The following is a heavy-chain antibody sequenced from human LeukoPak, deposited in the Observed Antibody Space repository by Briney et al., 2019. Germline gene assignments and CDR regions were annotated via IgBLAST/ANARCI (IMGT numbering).Heavy chain of an antibody. Sequence: ASVKVSCKASGCTFTSYYMHWVRQAPGQGLEWMGIINPSGGSTSYAQKFQGRVTMTRDTSTSTVYMELSSLRSEDTAVYYCATEVYCSGGSCYSVIAGDAFDIWGQGTMVTVSS. CDR3: ATEVYCSGGSCYSVIAGDAFDI. J-gene: IGHJ3*02. CDR1: GCTFTSYY. V-gene: IGHV1-46*01. CDR2: INPSGGST. D-gene: IGHD2-15*01.